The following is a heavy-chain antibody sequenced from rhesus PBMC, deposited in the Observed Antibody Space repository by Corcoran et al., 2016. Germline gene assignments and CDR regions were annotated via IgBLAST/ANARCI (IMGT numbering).Heavy chain of an antibody. CDR2: IGGSSGST. CDR1: GGPISGSYL. CDR3: ARDRYYDSGYYFDY. V-gene: IGHV4-127*01. D-gene: IGHD3-28*01. Sequence: QVQLQESGPGVVKPSETLSLTCAVPGGPISGSYLWSWIRQPPGKGLEWIGYIGGSSGSTNYNPSLKNRVTISKDTSKNQFSLKLSSVTAADTAVYYCARDRYYDSGYYFDYWGQGVLVTVSS. J-gene: IGHJ4*01.